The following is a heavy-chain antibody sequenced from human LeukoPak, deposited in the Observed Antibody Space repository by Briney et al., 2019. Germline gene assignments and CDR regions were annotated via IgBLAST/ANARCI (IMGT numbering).Heavy chain of an antibody. J-gene: IGHJ4*02. Sequence: SETLSLTCGVYGGSLRGYYWSWIRQPPGKGLEWIGEINDSGSTNYNPSLKSRVTISVDTSKNQFSLKLSSVTAADTAVYYCARGGSRGYSGYDLVDWGQGTLVTVSS. D-gene: IGHD5-12*01. CDR1: GGSLRGYY. CDR2: INDSGST. V-gene: IGHV4-34*01. CDR3: ARGGSRGYSGYDLVD.